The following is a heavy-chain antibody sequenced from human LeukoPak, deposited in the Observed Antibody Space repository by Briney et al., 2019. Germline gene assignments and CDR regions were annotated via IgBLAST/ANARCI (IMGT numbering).Heavy chain of an antibody. CDR2: ISGSGGST. Sequence: GGSLRLSCAASGFTFSSYAMSWVRQAPGKGLEWVSAISGSGGSTYYADSVKGRFTISRDNSKNTLYLQMNSLRAEDTAVYYCAESSGQAAAAANDFDYWGQGTLVTVSS. V-gene: IGHV3-23*01. D-gene: IGHD6-13*01. CDR1: GFTFSSYA. CDR3: AESSGQAAAAANDFDY. J-gene: IGHJ4*02.